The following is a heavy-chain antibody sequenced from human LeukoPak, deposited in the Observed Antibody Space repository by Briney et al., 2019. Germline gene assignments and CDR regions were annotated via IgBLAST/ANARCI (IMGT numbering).Heavy chain of an antibody. D-gene: IGHD5-18*01. J-gene: IGHJ5*02. Sequence: AGGSLRLSCAASGFTFSSYSMNWVRQAPGKGLEWVSSISSSSSYIYYADSVKGRFTISRDNAKNSLYLQMNSLRAEDTAVYYCARDRGYSSGFDPWGQGTLVTVSS. CDR3: ARDRGYSSGFDP. CDR2: ISSSSSYI. CDR1: GFTFSSYS. V-gene: IGHV3-21*01.